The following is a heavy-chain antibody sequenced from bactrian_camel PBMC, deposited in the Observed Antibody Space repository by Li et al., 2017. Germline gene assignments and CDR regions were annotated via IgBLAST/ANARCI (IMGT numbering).Heavy chain of an antibody. V-gene: IGHV3S1*01. CDR2: IYGGGTT. D-gene: IGHD3*01. CDR1: GFTLSSYW. Sequence: HVQLVESGGKLVQPGGSLRLSCAASGFTLSSYWMYWVRQAPGKGLEWVSTIYGGGTTYYADSVKGRFTITQDNAENTVFLQLNNLAPEDTAMYYCAADLDSGSGGYVPFSFYQALLTGARGPRSPSP. J-gene: IGHJ4*01. CDR3: AADLDSGSGGYVPFSFYQALLT.